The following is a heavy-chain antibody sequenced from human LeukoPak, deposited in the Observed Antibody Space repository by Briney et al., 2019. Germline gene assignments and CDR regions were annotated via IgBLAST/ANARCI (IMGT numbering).Heavy chain of an antibody. J-gene: IGHJ4*02. CDR1: GFTFSSYA. CDR2: ISYDGSNK. D-gene: IGHD6-13*01. Sequence: RPGGSLRLSCAASGFTFSSYAMHWVRQAPGKGLEWVAVISYDGSNKYYADSVKGRFTISRDNSKNTLYLQMNSLRAEDTAVYYCARDLLQYGSSWHTFDYWGQGTLVTVSS. CDR3: ARDLLQYGSSWHTFDY. V-gene: IGHV3-30-3*01.